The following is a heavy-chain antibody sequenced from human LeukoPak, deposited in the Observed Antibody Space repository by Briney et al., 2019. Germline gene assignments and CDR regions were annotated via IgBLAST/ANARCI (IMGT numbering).Heavy chain of an antibody. CDR1: GGSISSYY. CDR3: ARATEAKRWFDP. CDR2: IYYSGST. Sequence: PSETLSLTCTVSGGSISSYYWSWIRQPPGKGLEWIGYIYYSGSTNYNPSLKSRVTMSVDTSKNQFSLKLSSVTAADTAVYYCARATEAKRWFDPWGQGTLVTVSS. D-gene: IGHD1-1*01. J-gene: IGHJ5*02. V-gene: IGHV4-59*12.